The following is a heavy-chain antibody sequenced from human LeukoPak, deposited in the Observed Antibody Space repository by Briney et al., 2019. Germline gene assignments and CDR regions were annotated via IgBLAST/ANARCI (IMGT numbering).Heavy chain of an antibody. Sequence: PSETLSLTCTVSGGSISSYYWSWIRPPPGKGLELIGYIYYSGSTNYNPSLKSRVTISVDTSKNQYSLKLSSVTAADTAVYYCARTIFGVDYNWFDPWGQGTLVTVSS. J-gene: IGHJ5*02. D-gene: IGHD3-3*01. V-gene: IGHV4-59*08. CDR3: ARTIFGVDYNWFDP. CDR1: GGSISSYY. CDR2: IYYSGST.